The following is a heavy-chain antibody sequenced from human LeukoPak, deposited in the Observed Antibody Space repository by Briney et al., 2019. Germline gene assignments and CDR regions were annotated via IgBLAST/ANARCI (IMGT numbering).Heavy chain of an antibody. D-gene: IGHD1-26*01. Sequence: ASVKVSCKASGGTFSSYAISWVRQAPGQGLEWMGWINPNSGGTNYAQKFQGRVTMTRDTSISTAYMELSRLRSDDTAVYYCARDTGGSYDFDYWGQGTLVTVSS. J-gene: IGHJ4*02. V-gene: IGHV1-2*02. CDR3: ARDTGGSYDFDY. CDR1: GGTFSSYA. CDR2: INPNSGGT.